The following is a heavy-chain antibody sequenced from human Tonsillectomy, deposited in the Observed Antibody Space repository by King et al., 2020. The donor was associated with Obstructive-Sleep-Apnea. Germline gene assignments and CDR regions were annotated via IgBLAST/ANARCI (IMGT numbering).Heavy chain of an antibody. V-gene: IGHV3-30*04. D-gene: IGHD3-22*01. CDR1: GFTFSSYA. Sequence: VQLVESGGGVVQPGRSLRLSCAASGFTFSSYAMHWVRQAPGKGLEWVAVISYDGSKKYYADSVKGRFPISRDNSKNTLYLQMNSLRAEDTAVYYCARGTDYYESNYFDYWGQGTLVTVSS. CDR3: ARGTDYYESNYFDY. J-gene: IGHJ4*02. CDR2: ISYDGSKK.